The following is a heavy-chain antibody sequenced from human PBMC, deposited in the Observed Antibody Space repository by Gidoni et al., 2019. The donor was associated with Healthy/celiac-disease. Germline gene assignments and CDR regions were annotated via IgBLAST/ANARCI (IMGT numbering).Heavy chain of an antibody. CDR1: GGSFSGYY. Sequence: QVQLQQWGAGLLKPSETLSLTCAVYGGSFSGYYWSWIRQPPGKGLEWIGEINHSGSTNYNPSLKSRVTISVDTSKNQFSLKLSSVTAADTAVYYCARGLDTAMVTPGYWGQGTLVTVSS. CDR2: INHSGST. CDR3: ARGLDTAMVTPGY. D-gene: IGHD5-18*01. J-gene: IGHJ4*02. V-gene: IGHV4-34*01.